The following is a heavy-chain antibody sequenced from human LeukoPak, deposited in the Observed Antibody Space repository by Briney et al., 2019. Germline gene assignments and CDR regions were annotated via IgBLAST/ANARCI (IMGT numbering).Heavy chain of an antibody. CDR3: AREGFRREWLLYWGYYYYYMDV. V-gene: IGHV3-48*04. Sequence: GGSLRPSCAASGFTFSSYSMNWVRQAPGKGLEWVSYISSSSSTIYYADSVKGRFTISRDNAKNSLYLQMNSLRAEDTALYYCAREGFRREWLLYWGYYYYYMDVWGKGTTVTVSS. J-gene: IGHJ6*03. CDR1: GFTFSSYS. CDR2: ISSSSSTI. D-gene: IGHD3-3*01.